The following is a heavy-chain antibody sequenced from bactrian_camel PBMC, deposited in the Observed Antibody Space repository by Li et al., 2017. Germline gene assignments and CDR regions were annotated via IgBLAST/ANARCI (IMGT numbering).Heavy chain of an antibody. Sequence: QVQLVESGGGSVQAGGSLRLSCAASGYGNTASMAWFRQAPGKARAVVAAIDSDGNTCYTDSVEGRFTISRDNAKNSVYLQMNSLKPEDTAVYYCVKDDWGWSFGSWGQGTQVTVS. J-gene: IGHJ6*01. CDR1: GYGNTAS. V-gene: IGHV3S53*01. CDR2: IDSDGNT. CDR3: VKDDWGWSFGS. D-gene: IGHD5*01.